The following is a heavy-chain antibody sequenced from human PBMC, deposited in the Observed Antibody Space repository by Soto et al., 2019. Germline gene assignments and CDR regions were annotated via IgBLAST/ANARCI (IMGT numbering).Heavy chain of an antibody. J-gene: IGHJ5*02. D-gene: IGHD3-16*02. CDR3: AREAITFGGVIVRP. CDR2: TYYRSKWYN. Sequence: SPTLSLTCAISGDSVPSNSAAWNWIRQSPSRGLEWLGRTYYRSKWYNDYAVSVKSRITINPDTSKNQFSLQLNSVTPEDTAVYYCAREAITFGGVIVRPWCQGTLVTVSS. CDR1: GDSVPSNSAA. V-gene: IGHV6-1*01.